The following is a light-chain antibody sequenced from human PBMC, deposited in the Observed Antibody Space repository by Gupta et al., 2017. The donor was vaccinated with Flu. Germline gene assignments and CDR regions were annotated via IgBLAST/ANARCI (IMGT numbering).Light chain of an antibody. CDR1: QDISNY. V-gene: IGKV1-33*01. J-gene: IGKJ5*01. CDR2: DTS. Sequence: PFSLSASVGDRVTITCQASQDISNYLNWYQQKPGKAPKLLIYDTSNLETGVPSRFTGSGSGTDFTFTISSLQPEDIATYYCQQYDNPPPSFGQGTRLEIK. CDR3: QQYDNPPPS.